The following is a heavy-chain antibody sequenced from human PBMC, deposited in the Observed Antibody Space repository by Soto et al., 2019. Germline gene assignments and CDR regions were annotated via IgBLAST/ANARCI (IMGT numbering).Heavy chain of an antibody. V-gene: IGHV3-30*18. CDR3: AKDASRLLEWLSRYYYYGMDV. CDR1: GFTFSSYG. Sequence: PGGSLRLSCAASGFTFSSYGMHWVRQAPGKGLEWVAVISYDGSNKYYADSVKGRFTISRDNSKNTLYPQMNSLRAEDTAVYYCAKDASRLLEWLSRYYYYGMDVWGQGTTVTVSS. J-gene: IGHJ6*02. CDR2: ISYDGSNK. D-gene: IGHD3-3*01.